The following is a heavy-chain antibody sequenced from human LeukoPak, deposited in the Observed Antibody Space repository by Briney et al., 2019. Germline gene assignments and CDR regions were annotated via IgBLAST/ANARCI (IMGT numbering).Heavy chain of an antibody. CDR2: ISPSGGST. CDR3: ARARGSYFLAHDAFDI. CDR1: GYTFTSYY. J-gene: IGHJ3*02. D-gene: IGHD1-26*01. Sequence: ASVKVSCKASGYTFTSYYMHWVRQAPGQGLEWMGIISPSGGSTSYAQKFQGRVTMTRDTSTSTVYMELSSLRSEDTAVYYCARARGSYFLAHDAFDIWGQGTMVTVSS. V-gene: IGHV1-46*01.